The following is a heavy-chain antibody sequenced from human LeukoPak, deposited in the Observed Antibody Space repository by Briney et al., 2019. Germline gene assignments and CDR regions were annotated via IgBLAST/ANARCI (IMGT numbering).Heavy chain of an antibody. D-gene: IGHD3-10*01. J-gene: IGHJ1*01. CDR2: INPNSGGT. Sequence: ASVKVSCKASGYTFTGYYLNWVRQAPGQGLEWVGHINPNSGGTNYAQKFQGRVTITADESTSTAYMELSSLRSEDTAVYYCARVMVRGVIISYFQHWGQGTLVTVSS. CDR1: GYTFTGYY. CDR3: ARVMVRGVIISYFQH. V-gene: IGHV1-2*06.